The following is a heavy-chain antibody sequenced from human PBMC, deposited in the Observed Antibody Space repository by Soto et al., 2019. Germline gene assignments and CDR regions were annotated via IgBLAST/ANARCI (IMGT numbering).Heavy chain of an antibody. Sequence: TSETLSLTCSVSGGTISGYYWTWIRQPAGKGLEWIGRIYSSGSTKYNPSLQSRVTMSLDTSNNQFSLRLTSVTAADTAVYYCARGQRFSDWFDPWGQGTLVTVSS. CDR1: GGTISGYY. J-gene: IGHJ5*02. CDR2: IYSSGST. CDR3: ARGQRFSDWFDP. V-gene: IGHV4-4*07. D-gene: IGHD3-3*01.